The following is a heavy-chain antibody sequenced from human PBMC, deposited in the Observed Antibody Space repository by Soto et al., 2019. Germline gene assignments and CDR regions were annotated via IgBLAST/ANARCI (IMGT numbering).Heavy chain of an antibody. V-gene: IGHV3-33*01. CDR1: GFTFSSYG. CDR2: IWYDGSNK. CDR3: ARDDSAAALFDY. D-gene: IGHD6-13*01. Sequence: GGSLRLSCAASGFTFSSYGMHWVRQAPGKGLEWVADIWYDGSNKYYADSVKGRFTISRDNSKNTLYLQMNSLRAEVMAVYYCARDDSAAALFDYWGQGTLVTVSS. J-gene: IGHJ4*02.